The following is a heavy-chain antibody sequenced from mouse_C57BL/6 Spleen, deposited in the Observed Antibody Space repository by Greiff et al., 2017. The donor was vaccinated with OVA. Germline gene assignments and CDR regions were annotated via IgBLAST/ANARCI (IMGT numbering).Heavy chain of an antibody. V-gene: IGHV7-3*01. CDR1: GFTFTYYY. CDR2: IRNKANGYTT. CDR3: ARLDYYGSSYEDYFDY. D-gene: IGHD1-1*01. J-gene: IGHJ2*01. Sequence: EVKLMESGGGLVQPGGSLSLSCAASGFTFTYYYMSWVRQPPGKALEWLGFIRNKANGYTTEYSASVKGRFTISRDNSQSILYLQMNALRAEDSATYYCARLDYYGSSYEDYFDYWGQGTTLTVSS.